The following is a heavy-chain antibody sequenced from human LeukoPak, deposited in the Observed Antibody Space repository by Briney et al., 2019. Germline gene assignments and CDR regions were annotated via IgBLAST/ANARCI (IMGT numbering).Heavy chain of an antibody. J-gene: IGHJ4*02. D-gene: IGHD3-10*01. V-gene: IGHV4-39*01. CDR3: ARYVVYGSGKYYFDY. CDR1: GGSISSYSYF. Sequence: SETLSLTCTVSGGSISSYSYFWGWIRQPPGKGLEWIGTIYYSGSTYYNPSLKSRVTISVDTSRNQFSLRLSSVTAADTAVYFCARYVVYGSGKYYFDYWGQGSLVTVSS. CDR2: IYYSGST.